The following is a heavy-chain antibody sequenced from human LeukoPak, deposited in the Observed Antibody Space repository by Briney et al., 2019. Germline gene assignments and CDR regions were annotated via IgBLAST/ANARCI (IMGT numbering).Heavy chain of an antibody. CDR2: ISGSGGST. CDR1: GFTVSSNY. CDR3: AKGSHYGSGSSYFDY. D-gene: IGHD3-10*01. Sequence: GGSLRLSCAASGFTVSSNYMSWVRQAPGKGLEWVSAISGSGGSTYYADSVKGRFTISRDSSKNTLYLQMNSLRVEDTAVYYCAKGSHYGSGSSYFDYWGQGTLVTVSS. J-gene: IGHJ4*02. V-gene: IGHV3-23*01.